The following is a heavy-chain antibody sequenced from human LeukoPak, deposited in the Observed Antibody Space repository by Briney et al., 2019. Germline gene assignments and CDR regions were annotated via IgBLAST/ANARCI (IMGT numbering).Heavy chain of an antibody. CDR1: GLTFSSYD. V-gene: IGHV3-13*01. Sequence: GGSLRLSCAASGLTFSSYDMHWVRQATGKGLEWVSAIGTAGDTYYPGSVKGRFTISRENAKNSLYLQMNSLRAGDTAVYYCARAPPMLYADYYGMDVWGQGTTVTVSS. CDR2: IGTAGDT. J-gene: IGHJ6*02. CDR3: ARAPPMLYADYYGMDV. D-gene: IGHD2-8*01.